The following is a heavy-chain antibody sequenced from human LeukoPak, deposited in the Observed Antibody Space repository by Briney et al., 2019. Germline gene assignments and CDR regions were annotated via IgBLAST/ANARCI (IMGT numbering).Heavy chain of an antibody. J-gene: IGHJ4*02. Sequence: SQTLSLTCTVSGGSISSGDYYWSWIRQPPGKGLEWIGSIYYSGSTYYNPSLKSRVTISIDTSKNQFSLKLISVTAADTAVYYCARADYDYVWGSYRYYYFDYWGQGTLVTVSS. CDR3: ARADYDYVWGSYRYYYFDY. V-gene: IGHV4-30-4*01. CDR1: GGSISSGDYY. D-gene: IGHD3-16*02. CDR2: IYYSGST.